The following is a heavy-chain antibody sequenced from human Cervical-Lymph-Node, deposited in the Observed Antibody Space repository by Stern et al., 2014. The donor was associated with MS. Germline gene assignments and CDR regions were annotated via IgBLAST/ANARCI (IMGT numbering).Heavy chain of an antibody. V-gene: IGHV1-46*01. CDR2: INRSDDDT. CDR1: GLTFTNYY. J-gene: IGHJ4*02. D-gene: IGHD5/OR15-5a*01. Sequence: VQLVESGGEVNKAGASVKVSCKASGLTFTNYYVHWVRQAPGQGLEWMGIINRSDDDTGYAQKFQGRLTVTRDTSTSTVYMELSRLTSEDTAVYYCALSAFDYWGQGTLVTVSS. CDR3: ALSAFDY.